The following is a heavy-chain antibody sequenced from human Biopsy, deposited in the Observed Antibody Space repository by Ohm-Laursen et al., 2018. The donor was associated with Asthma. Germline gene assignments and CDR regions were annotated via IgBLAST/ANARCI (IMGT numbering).Heavy chain of an antibody. CDR2: IYYSGST. J-gene: IGHJ4*02. V-gene: IGHV4-31*03. CDR1: YGPITSGGYY. D-gene: IGHD3-22*01. CDR3: ARAQDYYDSRGYYRSFDY. Sequence: TLSLTCTVSYGPITSGGYYWTWIRQHPGKGLEWIGFIYYSGSTYYNPSLKSRVSISIDTSKNQFFLKLSSVTAADTAVYYCARAQDYYDSRGYYRSFDYWGQGTLVTVSS.